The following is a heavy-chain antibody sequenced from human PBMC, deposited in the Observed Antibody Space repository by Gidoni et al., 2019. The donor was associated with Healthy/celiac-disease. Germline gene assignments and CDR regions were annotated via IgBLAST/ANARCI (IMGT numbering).Heavy chain of an antibody. CDR1: GGSISSSSYY. V-gene: IGHV4-39*01. CDR2: IYYSGGT. Sequence: QLQLQESGPGLVKPSETLSLTCTVSGGSISSSSYYWGWIRQPPGQGLEWIGSIYYSGGTYYNPSLKSRVTISVDTSKNQFSLKLSSVTAADTAVYYCYYYDSSAILGHDYWGQGTLVTVSS. J-gene: IGHJ4*02. CDR3: YYYDSSAILGHDY. D-gene: IGHD3-22*01.